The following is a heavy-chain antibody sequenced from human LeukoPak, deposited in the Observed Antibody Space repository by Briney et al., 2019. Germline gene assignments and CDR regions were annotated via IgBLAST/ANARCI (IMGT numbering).Heavy chain of an antibody. J-gene: IGHJ4*02. CDR2: INHSGST. D-gene: IGHD4-23*01. V-gene: IGHV4-34*01. Sequence: SETLSLTCAVYGGSFSGYYWSWIRQPPVKGLEWIGEINHSGSTNYSPSLKSRVTISVDTSKNKFSLKLSSVTAADTAVYYCTRGGNEGYFDYWGQGTLVTVSS. CDR3: TRGGNEGYFDY. CDR1: GGSFSGYY.